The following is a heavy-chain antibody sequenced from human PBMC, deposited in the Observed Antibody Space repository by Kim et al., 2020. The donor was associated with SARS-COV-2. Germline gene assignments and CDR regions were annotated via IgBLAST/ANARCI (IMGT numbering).Heavy chain of an antibody. CDR3: TTEYCSGGSCTGSYYYYGMDV. CDR1: GFTFSDAW. V-gene: IGHV3-15*01. J-gene: IGHJ6*02. CDR2: IKSKTDGGTT. D-gene: IGHD2-15*01. Sequence: GGSLRLSCAASGFTFSDAWMSWVRQAPGKGLEWVGRIKSKTDGGTTDYAAPVKGRFTISRDDSKNTLYLQMNSLKTEDTAVYYCTTEYCSGGSCTGSYYYYGMDVGGQGTTVTVSS.